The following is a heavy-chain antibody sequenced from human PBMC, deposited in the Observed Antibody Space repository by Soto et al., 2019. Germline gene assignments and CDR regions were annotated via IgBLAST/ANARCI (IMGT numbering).Heavy chain of an antibody. Sequence: GGSLRLSCAASGFTFSSYWMSWVRQAPGKGLEWVANIKQDGSETYYVDSVKGRFTISRDNAKNSLYLQMNRLRAEDTAVYYWARVEYSGYDPIYYYYYMDVWGKGTTVTVSS. CDR1: GFTFSSYW. V-gene: IGHV3-7*01. CDR3: ARVEYSGYDPIYYYYYMDV. CDR2: IKQDGSET. D-gene: IGHD5-12*01. J-gene: IGHJ6*03.